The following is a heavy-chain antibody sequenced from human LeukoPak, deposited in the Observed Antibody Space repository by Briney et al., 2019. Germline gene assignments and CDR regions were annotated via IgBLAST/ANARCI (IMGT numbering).Heavy chain of an antibody. CDR3: AKDRGYSSGWYPFDY. V-gene: IGHV3-23*01. Sequence: PGGSLRLSCAASGFTFSSYAMSWVRQAPGKGLEWVSAISGSGGSTYYADSVKGRFTISRDNSKNTLYLQMNGLRAEDTAVYYCAKDRGYSSGWYPFDYWGQGTLVTVSS. CDR2: ISGSGGST. CDR1: GFTFSSYA. D-gene: IGHD6-19*01. J-gene: IGHJ4*02.